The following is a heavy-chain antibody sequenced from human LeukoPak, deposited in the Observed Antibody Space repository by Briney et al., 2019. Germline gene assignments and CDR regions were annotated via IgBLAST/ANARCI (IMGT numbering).Heavy chain of an antibody. D-gene: IGHD3-22*01. CDR1: GGSISSGRNY. CDR3: ARDYYDSRAYYPFDI. V-gene: IGHV4-31*03. CDR2: MYYSGSP. Sequence: PSETLSLTCTVSGGSISSGRNYWSWIRQHPGKGLEWIGYMYYSGSPYYNPSLESRVTMSIDTSKNQFSLKLSSVTAADTAVYYCARDYYDSRAYYPFDIWGQGTMVTVSS. J-gene: IGHJ3*02.